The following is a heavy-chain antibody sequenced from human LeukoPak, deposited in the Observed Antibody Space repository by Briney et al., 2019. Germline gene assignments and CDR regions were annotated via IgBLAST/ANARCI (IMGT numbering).Heavy chain of an antibody. V-gene: IGHV4-34*01. CDR2: INHRGST. D-gene: IGHD2-8*01. Sequence: SETLSLTCAVYGGSFSGYYWSWIRQPPGKGLEWIGEINHRGSTNYNPSLKSRVTISVDTSKNQFSLKLSSVTAADTAVYYCARGLYCTNGVCYPAGFDPWGQGTLVTVSS. CDR3: ARGLYCTNGVCYPAGFDP. J-gene: IGHJ5*02. CDR1: GGSFSGYY.